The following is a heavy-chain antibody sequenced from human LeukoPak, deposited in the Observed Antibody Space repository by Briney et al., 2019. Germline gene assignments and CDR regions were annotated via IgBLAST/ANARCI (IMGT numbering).Heavy chain of an antibody. CDR2: INHSGST. V-gene: IGHV4-34*01. Sequence: SETLSLTCAVYGGSFSGYYWSWIRQPPGKGLEWIGEINHSGSTNYNPSLKSRVTISVDTSKNQFSLKLSSVTAADTAVYYCARDSIFSYYYYYMDVWGKGTTVTVSS. CDR1: GGSFSGYY. J-gene: IGHJ6*03. CDR3: ARDSIFSYYYYYMDV.